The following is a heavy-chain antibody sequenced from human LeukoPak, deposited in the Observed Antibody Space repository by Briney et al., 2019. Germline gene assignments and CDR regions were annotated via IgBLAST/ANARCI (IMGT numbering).Heavy chain of an antibody. J-gene: IGHJ4*02. CDR1: GGSISSSSYY. V-gene: IGHV4-39*07. CDR2: IYYSGST. CDR3: ARDTLGEYYYDSSGYSHFDY. D-gene: IGHD3-22*01. Sequence: PSETLSLTCTVSGGSISSSSYYWGWIRQPPGKGLEWIGSIYYSGSTYYNPSLKSRVTISVDTSKNQFSLKLSSVTAADTAVYYCARDTLGEYYYDSSGYSHFDYWGQGTLVTVSS.